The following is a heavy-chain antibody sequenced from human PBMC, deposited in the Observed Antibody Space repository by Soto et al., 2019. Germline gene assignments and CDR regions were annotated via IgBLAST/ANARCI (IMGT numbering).Heavy chain of an antibody. CDR1: GGTFSSSA. J-gene: IGHJ6*02. V-gene: IGHV1-69*12. CDR3: ARDNDRLQLGGNYYYILDV. Sequence: QVQLVQSGAEMKEPGSSVKVSCKTSGGTFSSSAISWLRQAPGQGLEWMGGIIPLFRTPDYAQKFQGRVTMAADESTSTAHMELSSRRSEDTAVYYCARDNDRLQLGGNYYYILDVWGQGTTITVSS. D-gene: IGHD4-4*01. CDR2: IIPLFRTP.